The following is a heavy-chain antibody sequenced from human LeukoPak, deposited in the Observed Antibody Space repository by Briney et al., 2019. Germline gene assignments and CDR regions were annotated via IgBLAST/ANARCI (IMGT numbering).Heavy chain of an antibody. Sequence: SETLSLTCSVSGGSISNYYWSWIRQPAGKGLEWIGRIYTSGSTDYNSSLKSRVTMSVDTSKNHFSLKLTSVTAADTAVYYCARDPASPVPFDYWGQGTLVTVSS. CDR3: ARDPASPVPFDY. CDR2: IYTSGST. CDR1: GGSISNYY. J-gene: IGHJ4*02. V-gene: IGHV4-4*07.